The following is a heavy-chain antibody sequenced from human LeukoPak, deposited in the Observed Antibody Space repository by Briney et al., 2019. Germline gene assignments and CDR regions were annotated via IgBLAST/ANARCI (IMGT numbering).Heavy chain of an antibody. CDR2: IYYSGST. V-gene: IGHV4-39*01. D-gene: IGHD6-6*01. Sequence: SETLFLTCTVSGGSISSSSYYWGWIRQPPGKGLEWIGSIYYSGSTYYNPSLKSRVTISVDTSKNQFSLKLSSVTAADTAVYYCVRQDVIAARQLDYWGQGTLVTVSS. CDR1: GGSISSSSYY. J-gene: IGHJ4*02. CDR3: VRQDVIAARQLDY.